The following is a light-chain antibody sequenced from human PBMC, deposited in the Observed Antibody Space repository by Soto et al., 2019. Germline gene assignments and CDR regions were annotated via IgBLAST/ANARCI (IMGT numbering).Light chain of an antibody. V-gene: IGKV1-5*01. Sequence: DIQMTHSPATLSASVEDTVTITCRSSQSVSRWVAWYQQKPGTAPNLLIYDAPTLSSGVPSRFSGSGSGTDFTLTISSLEPEDFAVYYCQQRSNWPPITFGQGTRLEIK. J-gene: IGKJ5*01. CDR3: QQRSNWPPIT. CDR2: DAP. CDR1: QSVSRW.